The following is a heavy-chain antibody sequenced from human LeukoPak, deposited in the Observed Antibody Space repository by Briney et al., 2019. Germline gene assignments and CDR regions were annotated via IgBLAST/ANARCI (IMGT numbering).Heavy chain of an antibody. J-gene: IGHJ4*02. CDR3: ARDLATFGGKWMFDY. CDR1: GFAFGSEA. Sequence: GGSLRLSCAVSGFAFGSEAMSWVRQSPARGLEWVASISPGGGTTYYADYVKGRFTISRDNSNNSLFVQMNSLRAEDTAVYYCARDLATFGGKWMFDYWGQGTLVTVSS. CDR2: ISPGGGTT. D-gene: IGHD3-16*01. V-gene: IGHV3-23*01.